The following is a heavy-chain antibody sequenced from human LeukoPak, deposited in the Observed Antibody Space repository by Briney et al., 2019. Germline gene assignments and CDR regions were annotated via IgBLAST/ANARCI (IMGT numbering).Heavy chain of an antibody. D-gene: IGHD6-13*01. J-gene: IGHJ2*01. CDR3: ARDPGSSSWYGYFDL. CDR2: MNPSGGST. Sequence: ASVKVSCKASGYTFTSYGISWVRQAPGQGLEWMGIMNPSGGSTSYAQKFQGRVTMTRDTSTSTVYMELSSLRSEDTAVYYCARDPGSSSWYGYFDLWGRGTLVTVSS. V-gene: IGHV1-46*01. CDR1: GYTFTSYG.